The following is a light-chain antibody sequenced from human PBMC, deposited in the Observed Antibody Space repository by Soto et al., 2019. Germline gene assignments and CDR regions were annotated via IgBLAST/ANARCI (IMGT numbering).Light chain of an antibody. Sequence: DIVLTQSPATLSLSPGERATLSCRASQSVGSYLAWFQHKPAQAPRLLIYGASNRATDIPGRFSGRGSGTDFTLTISSLESGDCAVDYCQQRDKWPRTFGQGTKLEIK. CDR1: QSVGSY. J-gene: IGKJ2*01. CDR3: QQRDKWPRT. CDR2: GAS. V-gene: IGKV3-11*01.